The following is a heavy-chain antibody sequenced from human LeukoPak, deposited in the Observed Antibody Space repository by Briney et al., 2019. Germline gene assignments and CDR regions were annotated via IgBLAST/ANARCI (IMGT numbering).Heavy chain of an antibody. D-gene: IGHD3-3*01. J-gene: IGHJ6*03. Sequence: SETLSLTCCVSGVSISSFYWTWIGQPPGKGLVWRVYMSYSGSTTYTHSLKRRVTVSVETLKTQSSLQLTSVSDADTAVYYCARATSSDLWRGYSGGFYYMDVWGKGTTVTVSS. V-gene: IGHV4-59*12. CDR1: GVSISSFY. CDR2: MSYSGST. CDR3: ARATSSDLWRGYSGGFYYMDV.